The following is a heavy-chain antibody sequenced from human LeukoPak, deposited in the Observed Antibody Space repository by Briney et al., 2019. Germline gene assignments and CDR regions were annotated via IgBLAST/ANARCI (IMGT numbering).Heavy chain of an antibody. V-gene: IGHV4-59*01. CDR1: GGSISNYY. CDR2: IYYSGST. CDR3: ARGVNFEY. Sequence: SETLSLTCTVSGGSISNYYWSWIRQPPGKGLEWIGYIYYSGSTNYNPSLKGRVTLSVDTSKNQFSLKLSSVTAADTAVYYCARGVNFEYWGQGTLVTVSS. D-gene: IGHD3-10*01. J-gene: IGHJ4*02.